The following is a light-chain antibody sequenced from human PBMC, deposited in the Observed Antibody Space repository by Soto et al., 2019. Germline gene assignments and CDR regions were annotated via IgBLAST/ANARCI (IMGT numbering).Light chain of an antibody. Sequence: DIQMTQSPSTLSASVGDRVTITCRASQSISSWSAWYQQKPGKAAKLLIYDASSLESGVPSRFSGSGSGTEFTLTISSLQPDDFATYYCQQYNSYSRTFGQGTKVDIK. J-gene: IGKJ1*01. CDR3: QQYNSYSRT. CDR1: QSISSW. V-gene: IGKV1-5*01. CDR2: DAS.